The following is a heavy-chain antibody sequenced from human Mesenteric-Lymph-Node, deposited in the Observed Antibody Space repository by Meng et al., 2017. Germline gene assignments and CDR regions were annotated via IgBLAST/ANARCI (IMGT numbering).Heavy chain of an antibody. V-gene: IGHV3-66*02. D-gene: IGHD4/OR15-4a*01. Sequence: GESLKISCAASGFTVSSSYMYWVRLAPRKGLEWVSVIYKTGTTYYADSVKGRFTMSRDNSKNTLYLQMNSLRPEDTAVYHCARAADYPYYLDYWGQGTLVTVSS. CDR1: GFTVSSSY. J-gene: IGHJ4*02. CDR2: IYKTGTT. CDR3: ARAADYPYYLDY.